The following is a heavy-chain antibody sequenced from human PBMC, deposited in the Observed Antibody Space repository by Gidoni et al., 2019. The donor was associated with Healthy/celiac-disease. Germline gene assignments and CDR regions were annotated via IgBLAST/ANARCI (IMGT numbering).Heavy chain of an antibody. D-gene: IGHD2-15*01. CDR3: ARENIVVVVAATVRWFDP. CDR1: GFTFSRYG. CDR2: IWYDGSNK. Sequence: QVQLVESGGGVVQPGRSLRLSCAASGFTFSRYGLHWVRQAPGKGLEWVAVIWYDGSNKYYADSVKGRFTISRDNSKNTLYLQMNSLRAEVTAVYYCARENIVVVVAATVRWFDPWGQGTLVTVSS. V-gene: IGHV3-33*01. J-gene: IGHJ5*02.